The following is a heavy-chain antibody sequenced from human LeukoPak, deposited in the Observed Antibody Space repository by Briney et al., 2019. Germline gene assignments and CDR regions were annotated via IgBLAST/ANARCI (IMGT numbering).Heavy chain of an antibody. D-gene: IGHD6-19*01. CDR1: GYSFTSYG. J-gene: IGHJ5*01. Sequence: GESLNISCKGSGYSFTSYGIGWMCQMPGKGLEWMGIIYPGDSDTRYSPSFQGQVTISADKSISTAYLQWSSLKASDTAMYYCARAPYSSGWYWFDPWGQGTLVTVSS. CDR2: IYPGDSDT. V-gene: IGHV5-51*01. CDR3: ARAPYSSGWYWFDP.